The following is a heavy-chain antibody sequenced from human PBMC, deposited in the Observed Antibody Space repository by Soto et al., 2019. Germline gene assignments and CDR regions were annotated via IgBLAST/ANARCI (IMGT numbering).Heavy chain of an antibody. V-gene: IGHV3-53*01. J-gene: IGHJ6*02. CDR1: GFTVSSNY. D-gene: IGHD1-20*01. CDR2: IYSGGST. CDR3: ARDGYNWNAGYYYYYGMDV. Sequence: QPGGSLRLSCAASGFTVSSNYMSWVRQAPGKGLEWVSVIYSGGSTYYADSVKGRFTISRDNSKNTLYLQMNSLRAEDTAVYYCARDGYNWNAGYYYYYGMDVWGQGTTVTVSS.